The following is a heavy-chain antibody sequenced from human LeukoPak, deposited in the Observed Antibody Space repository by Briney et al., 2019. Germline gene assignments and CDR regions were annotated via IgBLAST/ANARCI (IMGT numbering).Heavy chain of an antibody. CDR1: GYTFTSYG. J-gene: IGHJ5*02. CDR2: ISAYNGNT. D-gene: IGHD2-2*01. Sequence: ASVKVSCKASGYTFTSYGISWVRQAPGQGLEWMGWISAYNGNTNYAQKLQGRVTMTTDTSTSTAYMELRSLRSEDTAVYYCARDFPIVVVPAAALAGWFGPWGQGTLVTVSS. CDR3: ARDFPIVVVPAAALAGWFGP. V-gene: IGHV1-18*04.